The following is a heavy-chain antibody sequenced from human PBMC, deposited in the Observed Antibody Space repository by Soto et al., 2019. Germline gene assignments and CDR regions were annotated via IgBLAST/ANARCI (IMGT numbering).Heavy chain of an antibody. CDR1: GGSISSYY. J-gene: IGHJ6*02. CDR2: IYTSGST. CDR3: ARDEEYSSNYGMDV. Sequence: QVQLQESGPGLVKPSETLSLTCTVSGGSISSYYWSWIRQPAGKGLEWIGRIYTSGSTNYNPSLTSRVTMSVDTSKNQFSLKLSSVTAADTAVYYCARDEEYSSNYGMDVWGQGTTVTVSS. V-gene: IGHV4-4*07. D-gene: IGHD2-21*01.